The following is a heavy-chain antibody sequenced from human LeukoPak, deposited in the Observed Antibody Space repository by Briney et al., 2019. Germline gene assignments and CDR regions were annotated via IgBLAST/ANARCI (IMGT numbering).Heavy chain of an antibody. Sequence: PGGSLSPSCAASGFTVSCNNMSLVRPAPREGLGLGSIIYSCGTPNYAHYLKGRFTNSRDNYKNTLYLQKNSLRAEDTAGYYCAREGQGSGRYWDYWGRGTLVTVPS. J-gene: IGHJ4*02. CDR1: GFTVSCNN. CDR3: AREGQGSGRYWDY. CDR2: IYSCGTP. V-gene: IGHV3-53*01. D-gene: IGHD3-10*01.